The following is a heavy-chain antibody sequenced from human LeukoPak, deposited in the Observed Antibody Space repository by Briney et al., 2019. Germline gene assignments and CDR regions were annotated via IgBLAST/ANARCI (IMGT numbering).Heavy chain of an antibody. D-gene: IGHD2-21*02. CDR1: AGSLSSYS. V-gene: IGHV4-4*07. CDR2: ILTIVST. Sequence: SETLSPTCPLSAGSLSSYSWTWVRQPAGKGPEWIGRILTIVSTTYNPTLKRRVNMSVDTYKNQFSLKLSSVTAADTAVYYCARVTDPRYNWFDPWGQGTLVTVSS. CDR3: ARVTDPRYNWFDP. J-gene: IGHJ5*02.